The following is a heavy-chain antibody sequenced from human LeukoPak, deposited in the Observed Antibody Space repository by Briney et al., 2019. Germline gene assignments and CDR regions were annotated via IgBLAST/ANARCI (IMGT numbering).Heavy chain of an antibody. Sequence: GGSLTLSCAASGFTFSSYAMSWGRQAPGKGLEWVSAISGSGGTIFYADSVKGRFAISRDNSENTLYLQINSLRAEDTAVYYCAKATAATTYFDYWGQGTLVTVSS. D-gene: IGHD6-25*01. CDR3: AKATAATTYFDY. CDR2: ISGSGGTI. CDR1: GFTFSSYA. V-gene: IGHV3-23*01. J-gene: IGHJ4*02.